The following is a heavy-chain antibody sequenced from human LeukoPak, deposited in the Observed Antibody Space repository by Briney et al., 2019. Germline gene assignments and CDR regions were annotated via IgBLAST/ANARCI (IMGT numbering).Heavy chain of an antibody. Sequence: GGSLRLSCAASGFTFSSYAMSWVRQAPGKGLEWVSAISGSGGSTYYADSVKGRFTISRDNSKNTLYLQMNSLRAEDTAVYYCAKVSGNDDYGGNVLDYWGPGTLVTASS. V-gene: IGHV3-23*01. D-gene: IGHD4-23*01. CDR1: GFTFSSYA. J-gene: IGHJ4*02. CDR3: AKVSGNDDYGGNVLDY. CDR2: ISGSGGST.